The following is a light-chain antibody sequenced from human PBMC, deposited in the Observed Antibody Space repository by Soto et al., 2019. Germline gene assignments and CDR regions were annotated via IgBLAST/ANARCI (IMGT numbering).Light chain of an antibody. CDR3: QQYGSSGT. J-gene: IGKJ1*01. CDR2: DAS. Sequence: EFVLTQSPGTLSLSPGERATLSCRASQTVRNNYLAWYQQKPGQAPRLLIYDASSRATGIPDRFSGSGSGTDLTLTISRLEPEDFAVYYCQQYGSSGTFGQGTKVDIK. CDR1: QTVRNNY. V-gene: IGKV3-20*01.